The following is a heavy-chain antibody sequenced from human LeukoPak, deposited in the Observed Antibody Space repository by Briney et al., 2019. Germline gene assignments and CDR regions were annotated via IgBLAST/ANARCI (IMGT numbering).Heavy chain of an antibody. CDR2: IGGSGGST. CDR1: GFTFSSYA. J-gene: IGHJ4*02. Sequence: GGSLRLSCAASGFTFSSYAMSWVRQAPGKGLEWVSTIGGSGGSTYYADSVKGRFTISRDNSKNTLYLQMSSLRAEDTAVYFSACLHSSGWSVLVYWGQGTLVTVSS. D-gene: IGHD6-19*01. CDR3: ACLHSSGWSVLVY. V-gene: IGHV3-23*01.